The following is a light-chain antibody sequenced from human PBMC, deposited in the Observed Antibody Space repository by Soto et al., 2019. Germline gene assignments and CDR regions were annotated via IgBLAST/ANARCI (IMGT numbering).Light chain of an antibody. Sequence: QSALAQPASVSGSPGQSITISCTGSFSDIAVFNYVSWYQQYPGRAPKLLIYQVTSRASGVSHRFSGSKSGNTASLTISGLQPEDEPEYYCNSYSSTNFYVFGTGTKVTVL. CDR3: NSYSSTNFYV. CDR1: FSDIAVFNY. CDR2: QVT. V-gene: IGLV2-14*01. J-gene: IGLJ1*01.